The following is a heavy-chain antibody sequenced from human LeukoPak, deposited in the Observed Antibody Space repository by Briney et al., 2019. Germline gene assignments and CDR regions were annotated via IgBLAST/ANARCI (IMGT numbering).Heavy chain of an antibody. V-gene: IGHV5-51*01. Sequence: GESLKISCKGSGYSFTSYWIGWVRQMPGKGLEWMGIMYPADSDTRYRPSFQGQVTISADKSLSTAFLQWSSLQASDTAMFYCARLDYSSSWFEYGGQGTVVPVSS. D-gene: IGHD6-13*01. CDR2: MYPADSDT. CDR1: GYSFTSYW. CDR3: ARLDYSSSWFEY. J-gene: IGHJ4*02.